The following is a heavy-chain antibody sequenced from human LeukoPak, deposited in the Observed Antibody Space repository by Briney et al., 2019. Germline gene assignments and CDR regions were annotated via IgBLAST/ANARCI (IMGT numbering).Heavy chain of an antibody. D-gene: IGHD3-3*01. CDR2: IHHSGSS. CDR1: GDSISSGGCY. Sequence: SETLSLTCTVSGDSISSGGCYWSWIRQYPGKGLEWIGYIHHSGSSYSNPSLQTRVNISVDTSKNQFSLKLSSVTAADTAVYYCARVYDFWRTTDCWGQGTLVIVSS. V-gene: IGHV4-31*03. CDR3: ARVYDFWRTTDC. J-gene: IGHJ4*02.